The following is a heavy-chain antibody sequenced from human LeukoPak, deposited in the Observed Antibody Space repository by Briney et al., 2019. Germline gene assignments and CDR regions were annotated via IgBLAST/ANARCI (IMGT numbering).Heavy chain of an antibody. D-gene: IGHD3-10*02. CDR3: AELGITMIGGV. CDR1: GFKFSSYS. CDR2: ISSSSSYI. Sequence: GGSLRLSCAASGFKFSSYSMKWVRQAPGKGLEWVSFISSSSSYIYHADSLKGRFTISRDNAKNSLYLQMNSLRAEDTAVYYCAELGITMIGGVWGKGTTVTISS. J-gene: IGHJ6*04. V-gene: IGHV3-21*01.